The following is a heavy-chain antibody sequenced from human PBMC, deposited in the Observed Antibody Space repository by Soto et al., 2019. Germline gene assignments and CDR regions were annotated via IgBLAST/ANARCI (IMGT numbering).Heavy chain of an antibody. J-gene: IGHJ6*02. D-gene: IGHD6-6*01. Sequence: QVQLVESGGGVVQPGRSLRLSCAASGFTFSSYDRHWVRQAPGKGLEWVAVIWYDGSNKYYADSVKGRFTISRDNSKNTLYVQMNSLRAEDTAVYYCARETSIARMDVWGQGTTVTVSS. CDR1: GFTFSSYD. V-gene: IGHV3-33*01. CDR3: ARETSIARMDV. CDR2: IWYDGSNK.